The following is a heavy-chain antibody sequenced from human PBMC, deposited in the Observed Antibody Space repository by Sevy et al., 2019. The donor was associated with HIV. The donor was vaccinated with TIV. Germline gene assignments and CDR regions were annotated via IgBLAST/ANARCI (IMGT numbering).Heavy chain of an antibody. Sequence: GGSLRLSCEVSGFTFSKYWMLWVRQAPGKGLVWVSRINGDGNSPIYADSVQGRFTISRDNAKNTLFLQMNSLRAEDTGIYYCAREGVDFWSGPVDYYYGMDVWGQGTTVTVSS. CDR1: GFTFSKYW. D-gene: IGHD3-3*01. V-gene: IGHV3-74*01. J-gene: IGHJ6*02. CDR3: AREGVDFWSGPVDYYYGMDV. CDR2: INGDGNSP.